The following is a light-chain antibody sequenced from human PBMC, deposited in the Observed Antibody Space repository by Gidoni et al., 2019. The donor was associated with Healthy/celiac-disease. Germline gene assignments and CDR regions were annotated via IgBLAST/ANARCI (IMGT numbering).Light chain of an antibody. Sequence: DMVMTQSPLSLPVTPGEPASISCRSSQSLLHSNGYNYLDWYLQKPGQSPQLLIYLGSNRASGVPDRFSVSGSCTDFTLKIIRVEAEDVGVYYCMQALQTPRTFGQGTKVEIK. CDR1: QSLLHSNGYNY. CDR2: LGS. J-gene: IGKJ1*01. V-gene: IGKV2-28*01. CDR3: MQALQTPRT.